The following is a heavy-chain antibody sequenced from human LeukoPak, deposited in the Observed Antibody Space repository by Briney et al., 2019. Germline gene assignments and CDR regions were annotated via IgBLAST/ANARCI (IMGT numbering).Heavy chain of an antibody. Sequence: SVKVSCKASGGTFSSYAISWVRQAPGQGLEWMGRITPIFGIANYAQKFQGRVTITADKSTSTAYMELSSLRSEDTAVYYCARDRTRVTTTYYSMDVWGQGTTVTVSS. CDR2: ITPIFGIA. J-gene: IGHJ6*02. D-gene: IGHD4-17*01. CDR3: ARDRTRVTTTYYSMDV. CDR1: GGTFSSYA. V-gene: IGHV1-69*04.